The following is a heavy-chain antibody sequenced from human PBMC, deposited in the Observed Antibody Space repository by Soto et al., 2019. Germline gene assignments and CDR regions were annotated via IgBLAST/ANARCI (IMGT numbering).Heavy chain of an antibody. D-gene: IGHD3-3*01. J-gene: IGHJ6*02. CDR3: AGFWSGYYYYYGMDI. CDR1: GGSIRSGDYY. Sequence: SETLSLTCTVSGGSIRSGDYYWSWIRQPPGKGLEWIGYIYYSGSTYYNPSLKSRVTISVDTSKNQFSLKLSSVTAADTAVYYCAGFWSGYYYYYGMDIWGQGTTVTVSS. V-gene: IGHV4-30-4*01. CDR2: IYYSGST.